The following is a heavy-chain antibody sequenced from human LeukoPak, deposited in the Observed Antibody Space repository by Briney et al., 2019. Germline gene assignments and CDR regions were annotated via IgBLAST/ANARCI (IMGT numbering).Heavy chain of an antibody. D-gene: IGHD6-19*01. CDR1: GFTVSSNY. J-gene: IGHJ6*03. CDR3: ARVASSGWEFYYYYMDV. Sequence: GGSLRLSCAASGFTVSSNYMSWVRQAPGKGLEWVSVIYSGGSTYYADSVKGRFTISRDNSKNTLYLQMNSLRAEDTAVYYCARVASSGWEFYYYYMDVWGKGTTVTISS. CDR2: IYSGGST. V-gene: IGHV3-53*01.